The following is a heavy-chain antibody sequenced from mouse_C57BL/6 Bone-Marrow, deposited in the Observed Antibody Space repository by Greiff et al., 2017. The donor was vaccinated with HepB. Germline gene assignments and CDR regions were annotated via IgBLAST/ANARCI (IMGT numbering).Heavy chain of an antibody. CDR1: GYTFTSYW. V-gene: IGHV1-61*01. D-gene: IGHD2-4*01. CDR2: IYPSDSET. J-gene: IGHJ2*01. Sequence: QQSCKASGYTFTSYWMDWVKQRPGQGLEWIGNIYPSDSETHYNQKFKDKATLTVDKSSSTAYMQLSSLTSEDSAVYYCARGYDYDYWGQGTTLTVSS. CDR3: ARGYDYDY.